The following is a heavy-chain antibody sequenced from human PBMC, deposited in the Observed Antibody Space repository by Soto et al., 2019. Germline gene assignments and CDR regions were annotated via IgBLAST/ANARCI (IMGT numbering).Heavy chain of an antibody. CDR3: AKALQRGFFYYGMDV. Sequence: GGSLRLSCAASGFTFNSYAISWVRQAPGKGLEWVSAISGSGISTFYADSVKGRFTISRDNSNNTLYLQMNSLRADDTAVYYCAKALQRGFFYYGMDVWGQGTTVTVSS. V-gene: IGHV3-23*01. CDR2: ISGSGIST. D-gene: IGHD3-3*01. J-gene: IGHJ6*02. CDR1: GFTFNSYA.